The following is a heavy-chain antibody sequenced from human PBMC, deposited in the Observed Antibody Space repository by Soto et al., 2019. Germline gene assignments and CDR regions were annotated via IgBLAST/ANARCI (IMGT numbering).Heavy chain of an antibody. V-gene: IGHV4-34*01. CDR2: INHSGST. CDR1: GGTLSGNY. J-gene: IGHJ5*02. CDR3: ARGRSYGYFSNWFDP. Sequence: SETLSLTCAVYGGTLSGNYWSWIRQPPGKGLEWIGEINHSGSTNYNPSLKSRVTISVDTSKNQFSLDLSSVTAADTAVYFCARGRSYGYFSNWFDPWGQGDLVTVSS. D-gene: IGHD3-16*01.